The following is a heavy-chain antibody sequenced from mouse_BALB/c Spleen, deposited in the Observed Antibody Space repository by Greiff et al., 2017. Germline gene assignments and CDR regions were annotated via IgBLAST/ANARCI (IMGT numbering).Heavy chain of an antibody. J-gene: IGHJ3*01. CDR1: GYTFTSYY. D-gene: IGHD2-4*01. CDR3: TRGGLRRGTWFAY. Sequence: VQLQQSGAELVKPGASVKLSCKASGYTFTSYYMYWVKQRPGQGLEWIGEINPSNGGTNFNEKFKSKATLTVDKSSSTAYMQLSSLTSEDSAVYYCTRGGLRRGTWFAYWGQGTLVTVSA. CDR2: INPSNGGT. V-gene: IGHV1S81*02.